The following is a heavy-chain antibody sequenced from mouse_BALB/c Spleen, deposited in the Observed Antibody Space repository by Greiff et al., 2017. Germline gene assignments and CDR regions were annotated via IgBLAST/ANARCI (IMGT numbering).Heavy chain of an antibody. D-gene: IGHD2-1*01. CDR3: ARENYNGIYVGWYFDV. J-gene: IGHJ1*01. V-gene: IGHV7-3*02. CDR2: IRNKANGYTT. CDR1: GFTFTDYY. Sequence: EVKLVESGGGLVQPGGSLRLSCATSGFTFTDYYMSWVRQPPGKALEWLGFIRNKANGYTTEYSASVKGRFTISRDNSQSILYLQMNTLRAEDSATYYCARENYNGIYVGWYFDVWGAGTTVTVSS.